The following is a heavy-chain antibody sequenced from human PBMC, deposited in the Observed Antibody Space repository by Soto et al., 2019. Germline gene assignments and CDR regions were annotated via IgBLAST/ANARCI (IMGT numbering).Heavy chain of an antibody. CDR1: GGSISSGGYY. V-gene: IGHV4-61*02. J-gene: IGHJ4*02. CDR3: AREGSYSAYNFAHGIQLWSFDF. D-gene: IGHD5-12*01. CDR2: IFSSGST. Sequence: PWETLSLTCTVSGGSISSGGYYWSWVRQPAGKGLEWIGRIFSSGSTSFNPSLESRVAMSVDTSKNHFSLNLSSVTAADMAVYYCAREGSYSAYNFAHGIQLWSFDFWGQGALVTVSS.